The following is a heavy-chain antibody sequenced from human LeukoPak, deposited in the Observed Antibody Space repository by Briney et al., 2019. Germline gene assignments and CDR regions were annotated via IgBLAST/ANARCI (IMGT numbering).Heavy chain of an antibody. CDR2: IYYSGST. D-gene: IGHD3-16*02. V-gene: IGHV4-30-4*08. Sequence: SQTLSLTCTVSGGSISSGDYYWSWIRQPPGKGLEWIGDIYYSGSTYYNPSHNSRVTISVDTSKNQFSLKLSSVTAADTAVYYCGRENWEVRTYYDYVWGSYRYNYFDYWGQRTLVTVSS. J-gene: IGHJ4*02. CDR1: GGSISSGDYY. CDR3: GRENWEVRTYYDYVWGSYRYNYFDY.